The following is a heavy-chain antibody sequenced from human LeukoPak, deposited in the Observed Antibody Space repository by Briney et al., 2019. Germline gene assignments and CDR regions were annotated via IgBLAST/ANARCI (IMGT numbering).Heavy chain of an antibody. J-gene: IGHJ4*02. D-gene: IGHD3-22*01. Sequence: PGRSLRLSCAASGFTFSSYGLHWVRQAPGKGLEWVAVISYDGSNKYYADSVKGRFTISRDHSKNTLYLQMNSLRAEDTAVYYCAQIPYYYDSSAYYLGDYFDYWGQGTLVTVSS. V-gene: IGHV3-30*18. CDR1: GFTFSSYG. CDR3: AQIPYYYDSSAYYLGDYFDY. CDR2: ISYDGSNK.